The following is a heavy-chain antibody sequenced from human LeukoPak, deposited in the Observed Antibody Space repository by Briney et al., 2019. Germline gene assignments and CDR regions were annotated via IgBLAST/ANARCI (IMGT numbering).Heavy chain of an antibody. CDR3: AKGGPGFNWFDP. Sequence: PGGSLRLSCAASGFTLSSYGMSWVCQAPGKGLEWVSAISGSGDSAYYADSVKGRFTISRDNSKNTLYLQVNSLRAEDTAVYYCAKGGPGFNWFDPWGQGALVTVSS. V-gene: IGHV3-23*01. J-gene: IGHJ5*02. CDR1: GFTLSSYG. CDR2: ISGSGDSA.